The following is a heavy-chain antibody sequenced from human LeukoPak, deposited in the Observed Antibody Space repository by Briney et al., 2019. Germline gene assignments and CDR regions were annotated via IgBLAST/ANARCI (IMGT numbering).Heavy chain of an antibody. J-gene: IGHJ4*02. Sequence: SVKVSCKASGRTFSSYAISWVRQAPGQGLEWMGRIIPIFGTANYAQKFQGRVTITTDESTSTAYMELSSLRSEDTAVYYCARGSYGDYYFDYWGQGTLVTVSS. D-gene: IGHD4-17*01. CDR1: GRTFSSYA. V-gene: IGHV1-69*05. CDR3: ARGSYGDYYFDY. CDR2: IIPIFGTA.